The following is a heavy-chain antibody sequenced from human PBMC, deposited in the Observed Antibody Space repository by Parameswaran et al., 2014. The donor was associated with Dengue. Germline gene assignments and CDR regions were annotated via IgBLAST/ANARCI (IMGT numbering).Heavy chain of an antibody. CDR1: GFTFSSYA. CDR3: ARAGDYYDSSGYYGV. V-gene: IGHV3-30*04. D-gene: IGHD3-22*01. CDR2: ISYDGSNK. J-gene: IGHJ4*02. Sequence: QAGGSLRLSCAASGFTFSSYAMHWVRQAPGKGLEWVAVISYDGSNKYYADSVKGRFTISRDNSKNTLYLQMNSLRAEDTAVYYCARAGDYYDSSGYYGVWGQGTLVTVSS.